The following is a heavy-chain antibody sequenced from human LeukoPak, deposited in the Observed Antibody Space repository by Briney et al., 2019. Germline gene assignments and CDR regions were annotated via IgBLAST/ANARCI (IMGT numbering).Heavy chain of an antibody. Sequence: SETLSLTCTVAGYSISSGYYWGWIRQPPGKGLEWIGSIYHSGITYYNPSLKSRVTISVDTSKNRFSLKLSSVTAADTAVYYCARDLSYYYYYMDVWGKGTTVTVSS. V-gene: IGHV4-38-2*02. CDR3: ARDLSYYYYYMDV. J-gene: IGHJ6*03. CDR2: IYHSGIT. CDR1: GYSISSGYY.